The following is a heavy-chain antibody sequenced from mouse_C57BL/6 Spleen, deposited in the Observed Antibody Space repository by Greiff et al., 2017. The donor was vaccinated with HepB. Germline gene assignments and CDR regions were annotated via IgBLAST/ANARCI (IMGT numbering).Heavy chain of an antibody. J-gene: IGHJ1*03. D-gene: IGHD1-1*01. CDR2: ISSGSSTI. Sequence: EVKLVESGGGLVKPGGSLKLSCAASGFTFSDYGMHWVRQAPEKGLEWVAYISSGSSTIYYADTVKGRFTISRDNAKNTLFLQMTSLRSEDTAMYYCARGDYYGSSYVVWYFDVWGTGTTVTVSS. V-gene: IGHV5-17*01. CDR3: ARGDYYGSSYVVWYFDV. CDR1: GFTFSDYG.